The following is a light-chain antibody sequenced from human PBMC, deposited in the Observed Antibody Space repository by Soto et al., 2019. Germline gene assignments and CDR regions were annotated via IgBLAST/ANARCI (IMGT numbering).Light chain of an antibody. CDR2: DAS. J-gene: IGKJ4*01. V-gene: IGKV3-11*01. CDR1: QSVSSY. CDR3: QQRSNWLLT. Sequence: EIVLTQSPATLSLSPGERATLSCRASQSVSSYLALYQQKPGQAPRLLNYDASNRATGIPARFSGSGSGKDFTLTISSLEPEDFAVYYCQQRSNWLLTFGGGTKVEIK.